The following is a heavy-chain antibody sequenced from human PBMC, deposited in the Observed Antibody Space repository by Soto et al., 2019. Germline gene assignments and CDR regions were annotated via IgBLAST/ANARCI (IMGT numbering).Heavy chain of an antibody. V-gene: IGHV4-4*07. CDR2: IYTSGST. J-gene: IGHJ5*02. CDR3: ARGLPIGP. D-gene: IGHD5-12*01. CDR1: GGSISSYN. Sequence: SGNLFLTCTVSGGSISSYNWSWIRQPAGKGLEWIGRIYTSGSTNYNPSLKSRVTMSVDTSKNQFSLKRSSVTAAYTAVYYCARGLPIGPWGQGTLVNVS.